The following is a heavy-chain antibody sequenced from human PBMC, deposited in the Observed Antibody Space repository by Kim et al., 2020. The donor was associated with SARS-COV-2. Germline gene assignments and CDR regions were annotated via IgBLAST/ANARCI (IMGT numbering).Heavy chain of an antibody. Sequence: GGSLRLFCAASGFTFSSYGMHWVRQAPGKGLEWVAVISYDGSNKYYADSVKGRFTISRDNSKNTLYLQMNSLRAEDTAVYYCAKIIRGYSYGWDYWFDPWGQGTLVTVSS. CDR3: AKIIRGYSYGWDYWFDP. CDR1: GFTFSSYG. V-gene: IGHV3-30*18. J-gene: IGHJ5*02. D-gene: IGHD5-18*01. CDR2: ISYDGSNK.